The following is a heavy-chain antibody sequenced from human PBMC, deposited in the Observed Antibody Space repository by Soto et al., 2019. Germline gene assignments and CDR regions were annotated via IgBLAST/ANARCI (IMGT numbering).Heavy chain of an antibody. Sequence: QVQLVQSGAEVKKPGSSVKVSCKASGGTFSSYAISWVRQAPGQGLEWMGGIIPIFGTANYAQKFQGRVTIAADESTSAAYMERSSLRSEDTAVYYCARQRGIVVVITTSDDAFDIWGQGTMVTVSS. D-gene: IGHD3-22*01. CDR3: ARQRGIVVVITTSDDAFDI. V-gene: IGHV1-69*12. J-gene: IGHJ3*02. CDR2: IIPIFGTA. CDR1: GGTFSSYA.